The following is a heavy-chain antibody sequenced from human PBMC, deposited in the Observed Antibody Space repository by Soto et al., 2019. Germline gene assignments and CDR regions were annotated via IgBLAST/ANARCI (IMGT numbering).Heavy chain of an antibody. CDR2: ISSISNDT. CDR1: GFTGSDFY. CDR3: ARVLYDFWSGYLSPCDY. J-gene: IGHJ4*02. V-gene: IGHV3-11*06. D-gene: IGHD3-3*01. Sequence: SLGLSCAASGFTGSDFYMSWIRQARRTAREGVAWISSISNDTNYADSVKGRFTISRDNAKNSLYLQMNRLRAEDTAVYYCARVLYDFWSGYLSPCDYWGQGTLVTVSS.